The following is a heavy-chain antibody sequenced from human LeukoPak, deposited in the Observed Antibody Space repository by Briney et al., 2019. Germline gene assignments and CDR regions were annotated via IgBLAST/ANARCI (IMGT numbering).Heavy chain of an antibody. CDR1: GGSISSYY. CDR3: ARASSSGDLFTLSIANWFDP. CDR2: IYYSGST. V-gene: IGHV4-59*01. D-gene: IGHD3-10*01. Sequence: SETLSLTCTVSGGSISSYYWSWIRQPPGKGLEWIAYIYYSGSTNYNPSLKSRVTISVDTSKNQFSLKLSSVTAADTAVYYCARASSSGDLFTLSIANWFDPWGQGTPVTVSS. J-gene: IGHJ5*02.